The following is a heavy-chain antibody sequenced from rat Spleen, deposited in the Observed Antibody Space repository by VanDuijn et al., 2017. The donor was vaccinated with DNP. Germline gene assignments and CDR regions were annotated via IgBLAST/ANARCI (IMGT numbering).Heavy chain of an antibody. D-gene: IGHD1-12*03. V-gene: IGHV5S13*01. CDR1: GFTFSNYG. Sequence: EVQLVESGGGLVQPGRSMKLSCAASGFTFSNYGMAWVRQAPKKGLEWVAYIGTGGDDTYYRDSVKGRFTISRDNAKNIQYLQMDSRRAEDTATYYCARGGDGYDYWGQGVMVTVSS. CDR3: ARGGDGYDY. J-gene: IGHJ2*01. CDR2: IGTGGDDT.